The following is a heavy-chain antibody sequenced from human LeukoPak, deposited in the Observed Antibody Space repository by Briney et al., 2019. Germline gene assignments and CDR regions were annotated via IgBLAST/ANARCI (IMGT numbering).Heavy chain of an antibody. V-gene: IGHV4-34*01. CDR1: GGSFSGYY. CDR3: ARSPEQYYYGSGSYYKIGYFDY. CDR2: INHSGST. D-gene: IGHD3-10*01. Sequence: SETLSLTCAVYGGSFSGYYWSWIRQPPGKGLEWIGEINHSGSTNYNPSLKSRVTISVDTSKNQFSLKLSSVTAADTAVYYCARSPEQYYYGSGSYYKIGYFDYWGQGTLVTVSS. J-gene: IGHJ4*02.